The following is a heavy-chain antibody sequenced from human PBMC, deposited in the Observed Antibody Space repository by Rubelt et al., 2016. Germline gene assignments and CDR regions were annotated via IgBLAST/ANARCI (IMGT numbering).Heavy chain of an antibody. J-gene: IGHJ4*02. V-gene: IGHV1-8*01. Sequence: QVQLVQSGAEVKKPGASVKVSCKASGYTFPTYDINWVRQATGQGLEWMGWMNPTSGNTGYAQRFQGRVTTTRTTSIGTAYMELTSVTSEDTAVYYCVRDGATWYEDFWGQGTLVTVSS. CDR2: MNPTSGNT. CDR3: VRDGATWYEDF. D-gene: IGHD6-13*01. CDR1: GYTFPTYD.